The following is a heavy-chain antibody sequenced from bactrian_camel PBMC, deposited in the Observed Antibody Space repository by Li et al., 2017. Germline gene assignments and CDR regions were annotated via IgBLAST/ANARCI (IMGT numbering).Heavy chain of an antibody. CDR2: INGGGGND. CDR1: GYTYSSRC. D-gene: IGHD3*01. Sequence: DVQLVESGGALVQPGGSLRLSCAASGYTYSSRCMGWFRQAPGKGLEWVSVINGGGGNDYYSDSVKGRFTVSRDNVKNTVYLQMNNLEIEDTAVYYCASGHCTGPGCYMLRRGFRYWGQGTQVTVS. V-gene: IGHV3S40*01. J-gene: IGHJ6*01. CDR3: ASGHCTGPGCYMLRRGFRY.